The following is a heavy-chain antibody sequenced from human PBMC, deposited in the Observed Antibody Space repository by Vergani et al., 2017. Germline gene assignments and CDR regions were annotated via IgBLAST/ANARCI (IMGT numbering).Heavy chain of an antibody. CDR3: AVRPRVNLVGGEIVTKRTFDY. CDR1: GFTFIMHA. Sequence: EVQLLESGGDLVQPGGSLRLSCAASGFTFIMHAMSWVRQAPGKGLEWIGEINNDGHTNYNPSLESRVTVSRDTAKNQFSLNLMSVTAADTAMYYCAVRPRVNLVGGEIVTKRTFDYWSQGSLVTVSS. CDR2: INNDGHT. D-gene: IGHD3-10*01. V-gene: IGHV3-23*02. J-gene: IGHJ4*02.